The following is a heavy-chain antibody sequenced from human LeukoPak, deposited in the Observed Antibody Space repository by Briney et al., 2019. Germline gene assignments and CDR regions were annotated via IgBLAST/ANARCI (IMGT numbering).Heavy chain of an antibody. CDR2: FDPEDGET. CDR1: GYTLTELS. Sequence: ASVKVSCKVSGYTLTELSMHWVRQAPGKGLEWMGGFDPEDGETIYAQKFQGRVTMTEDTSTDTAYMELSSLRSEDTAVYYCATAPPSVLLWFGEPRRYGMDVWGQGTRSPSP. J-gene: IGHJ6*02. D-gene: IGHD3-10*01. V-gene: IGHV1-24*01. CDR3: ATAPPSVLLWFGEPRRYGMDV.